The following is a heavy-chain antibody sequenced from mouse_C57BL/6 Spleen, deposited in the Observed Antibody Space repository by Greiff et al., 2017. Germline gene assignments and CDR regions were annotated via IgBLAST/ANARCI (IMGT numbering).Heavy chain of an antibody. V-gene: IGHV14-2*01. CDR1: GFNIKDYY. J-gene: IGHJ4*01. CDR3: DSGTFNTTVPGTDLYYAMDY. CDR2: IDPEDGET. D-gene: IGHD1-1*01. Sequence: VQLQQSGAELVKPGASVKLSCTASGFNIKDYYMHWVKQRTEQGLEWIGRIDPEDGETKYAPKFQGKATITADTSSNTAYLQLSSLTSEDTAVYYCDSGTFNTTVPGTDLYYAMDYWGKGTSVTVSS.